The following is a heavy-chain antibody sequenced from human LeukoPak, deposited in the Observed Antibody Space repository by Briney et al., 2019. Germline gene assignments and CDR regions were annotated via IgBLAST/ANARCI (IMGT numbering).Heavy chain of an antibody. Sequence: GGSLRLSCAASGFTFSSYAMSWVRQAPGKGLEWVSAISGSGGSTYYADSVKGRFTISRDNSKNTLYQQMNSLRAEDTAVYYCAKDLYGDYSFDYWGQGTLVTVSS. J-gene: IGHJ4*02. CDR3: AKDLYGDYSFDY. D-gene: IGHD4-17*01. CDR2: ISGSGGST. V-gene: IGHV3-23*01. CDR1: GFTFSSYA.